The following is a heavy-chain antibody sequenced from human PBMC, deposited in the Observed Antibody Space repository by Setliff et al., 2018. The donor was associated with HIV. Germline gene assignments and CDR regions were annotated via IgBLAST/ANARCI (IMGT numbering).Heavy chain of an antibody. V-gene: IGHV1-18*01. CDR1: GYTFTSYG. J-gene: IGHJ5*02. CDR3: ARGQPCRYSSSWGGPQLNWFAP. CDR2: ISAYNGNT. D-gene: IGHD6-13*01. Sequence: ASVKVSCKASGYTFTSYGISWVRQAPGQGLEWMGWISAYNGNTNYAQKLQGRVTMTTDTSTSTAYMELRSLRSDDTAVYYCARGQPCRYSSSWGGPQLNWFAPWGQGTLVTVSS.